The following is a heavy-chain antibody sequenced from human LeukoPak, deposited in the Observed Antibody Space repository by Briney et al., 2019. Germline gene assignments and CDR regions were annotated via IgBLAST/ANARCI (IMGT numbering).Heavy chain of an antibody. D-gene: IGHD5-24*01. V-gene: IGHV3-23*01. Sequence: GGSLRLSCAASGFTFSSYAMSWVRQAPGKGLEWVSAISGSGGSTYYADSVKGRFTISRDNSKNTQYLQMNSLRAEDTAIYYCAKTRDGYNYYFDYWGQGTLVTVSS. J-gene: IGHJ4*02. CDR3: AKTRDGYNYYFDY. CDR2: ISGSGGST. CDR1: GFTFSSYA.